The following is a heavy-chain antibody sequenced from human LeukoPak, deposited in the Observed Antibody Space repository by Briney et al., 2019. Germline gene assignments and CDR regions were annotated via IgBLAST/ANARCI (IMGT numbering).Heavy chain of an antibody. Sequence: GASVKVSCKASGGTFSTYAISWVRQAPGQGLEWMGGIIHIFGTPNYAQKFQGRVTITTDESTSTAYMELSSLRSEDTAVYYCARVPPYNNYYYYDKDVWGKGTTVTVSS. CDR2: IIHIFGTP. CDR3: ARVPPYNNYYYYDKDV. CDR1: GGTFSTYA. V-gene: IGHV1-69*05. D-gene: IGHD5-24*01. J-gene: IGHJ6*03.